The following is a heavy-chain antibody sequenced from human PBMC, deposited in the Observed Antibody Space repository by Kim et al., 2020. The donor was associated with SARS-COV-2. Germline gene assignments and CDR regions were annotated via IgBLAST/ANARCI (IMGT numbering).Heavy chain of an antibody. CDR1: GFTFSNYD. CDR3: AKDRHSSGWYVGY. D-gene: IGHD6-19*01. J-gene: IGHJ4*02. V-gene: IGHV3-30*18. CDR2: ESYHGSNK. Sequence: GGSLRLSCAASGFTFSNYDMHWVRQAPGKGLEWVAFESYHGSNKYYADSVKGRFTISRSNSNNTLYLQMNSLRAEDTAVYYCAKDRHSSGWYVGYWGQGTLVTVSS.